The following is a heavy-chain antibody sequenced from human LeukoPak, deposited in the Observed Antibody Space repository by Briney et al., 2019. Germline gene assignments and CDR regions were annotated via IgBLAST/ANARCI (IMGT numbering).Heavy chain of an antibody. CDR3: ARGVVAARFWFDP. Sequence: SQTLSLTCTVSGGSISSYYWSCIRQPPGKGLEWIGYIYYSGSTNYNPSLKSRVTISVDTSKNQFSLKLSSVTAADTAVYYCARGVVAARFWFDPWGQGTLVTVSS. CDR1: GGSISSYY. J-gene: IGHJ5*02. V-gene: IGHV4-59*01. D-gene: IGHD2-15*01. CDR2: IYYSGST.